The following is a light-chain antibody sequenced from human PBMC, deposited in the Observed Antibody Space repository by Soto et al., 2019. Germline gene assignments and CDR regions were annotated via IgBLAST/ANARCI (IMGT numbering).Light chain of an antibody. CDR1: QDISNW. Sequence: DIQMTQSPSSVSASVGDRVTISCRASQDISNWLAWYQQKPGEAPKFLIYAASNLQSGVPLKFSVSGSGTDFTLTISSLQPEDFAVYYCQQARRFPITFGQGTRLEIK. V-gene: IGKV1-12*01. CDR2: AAS. J-gene: IGKJ5*01. CDR3: QQARRFPIT.